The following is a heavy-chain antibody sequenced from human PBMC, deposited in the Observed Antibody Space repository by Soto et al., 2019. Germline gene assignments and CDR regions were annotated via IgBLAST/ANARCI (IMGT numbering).Heavy chain of an antibody. D-gene: IGHD2-21*01. J-gene: IGHJ6*02. Sequence: GGSLRLSCTASGFTFSDYAMSWVRQAPGRGLEWVGFIRSNAYGGTAEYAASVKGRFAISRDDSKSIAYLQMNSLKSEDTALYYCTRDLSPPSSCGGDCYGMDVWGQGTTVTVSS. CDR1: GFTFSDYA. V-gene: IGHV3-49*04. CDR2: IRSNAYGGTA. CDR3: TRDLSPPSSCGGDCYGMDV.